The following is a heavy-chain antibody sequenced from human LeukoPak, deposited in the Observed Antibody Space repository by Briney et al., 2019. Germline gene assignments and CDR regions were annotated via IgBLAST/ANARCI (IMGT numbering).Heavy chain of an antibody. D-gene: IGHD6-19*01. Sequence: GGSLRLSCAASGFTFSTHWMSRVRQAAGKGLEWVANIKEDGSQKHYVDSVKGRFTISRDNAENSLYLEMNSLRVEDAAVYYCARRYSSGWFGDDYWGQGTLVTVSS. CDR2: IKEDGSQK. V-gene: IGHV3-7*01. CDR1: GFTFSTHW. J-gene: IGHJ4*02. CDR3: ARRYSSGWFGDDY.